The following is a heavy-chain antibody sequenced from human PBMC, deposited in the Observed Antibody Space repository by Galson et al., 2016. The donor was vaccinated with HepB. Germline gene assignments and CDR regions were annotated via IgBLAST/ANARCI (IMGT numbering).Heavy chain of an antibody. CDR2: ISTSGNT. CDR1: GGSISSDNYY. V-gene: IGHV4-61*02. Sequence: TLSLTCSVSGGSISSDNYYWTWIRQPAGKGLEWIGRISTSGNTNYNPSLKSRITISVDTSKNQFSLRLSSVTAADTAVYYCAVDSRFAAFDIWGPGTMVTVSS. J-gene: IGHJ3*02. CDR3: AVDSRFAAFDI. D-gene: IGHD6-13*01.